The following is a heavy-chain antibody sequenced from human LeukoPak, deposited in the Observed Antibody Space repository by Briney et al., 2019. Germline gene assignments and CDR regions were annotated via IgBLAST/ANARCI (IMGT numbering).Heavy chain of an antibody. D-gene: IGHD4-23*01. CDR3: ARVGVDYSGNILKYFFDY. V-gene: IGHV4-59*01. CDR2: IYYSGST. CDR1: GGSISSYY. J-gene: IGHJ4*02. Sequence: PSETLSLTCTVSGGSISSYYWSWIRQPPGKGLEWIGYIYYSGSTNYNPSLKSRVTISVDTSKNQFSLKLSPVTAADTAVYYCARVGVDYSGNILKYFFDYWGQGTLVTVSS.